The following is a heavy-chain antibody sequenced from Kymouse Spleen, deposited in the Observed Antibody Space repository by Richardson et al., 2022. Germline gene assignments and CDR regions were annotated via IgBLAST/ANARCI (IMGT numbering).Heavy chain of an antibody. CDR1: GFTFSNAW. J-gene: IGHJ4*02. V-gene: IGHV3-15*01. CDR2: IKSKTDGGTT. D-gene: IGHD3-10*01. Sequence: EVQLVESGGGLVKPGGSLRLSCAASGFTFSNAWMSWVRQAPGKGLEWVGRIKSKTDGGTTDYAAPVKGRFTISRDDSKNTLYLQMNSLKTEDTAVYYCTTDRNYYGSGSYSFDYWGQGTLVTVSS. CDR3: TTDRNYYGSGSYSFDY.